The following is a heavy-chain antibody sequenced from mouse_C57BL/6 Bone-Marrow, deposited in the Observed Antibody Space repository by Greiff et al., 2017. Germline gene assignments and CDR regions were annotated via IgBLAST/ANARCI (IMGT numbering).Heavy chain of an antibody. V-gene: IGHV5-4*03. D-gene: IGHD2-2*01. J-gene: IGHJ2*01. CDR3: GRGGYPYYFDY. CDR2: ISDGGSYT. CDR1: GFTFSSYA. Sequence: EVKLVESGGGLVKPGGSLKLSCAASGFTFSSYAMSWVRQTPEKRLEWVATISDGGSYTYYPDNVKGRFTISRDNAKNNLYLQMSHLKSEDTAMYYCGRGGYPYYFDYWGQGTTLTVSS.